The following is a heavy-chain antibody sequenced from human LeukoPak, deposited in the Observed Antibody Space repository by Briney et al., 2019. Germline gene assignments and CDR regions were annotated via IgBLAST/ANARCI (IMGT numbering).Heavy chain of an antibody. CDR1: GFTFSSYG. J-gene: IGHJ6*02. V-gene: IGHV3-30*18. D-gene: IGHD5-24*01. CDR2: ISYDGSNK. Sequence: PARSLRLSCAASGFTFSSYGMQWVRQAPGKGLVGVAVISYDGSNKYYADPVKGRFTISRDNSKNTLYLQMNSLRAEDTAVYYCAKSRRDGYKYYYYGMDVWGQGTTVTVSS. CDR3: AKSRRDGYKYYYYGMDV.